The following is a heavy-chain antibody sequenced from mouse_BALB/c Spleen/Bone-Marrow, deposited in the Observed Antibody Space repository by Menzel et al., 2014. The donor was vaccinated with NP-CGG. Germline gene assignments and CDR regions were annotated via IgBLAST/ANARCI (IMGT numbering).Heavy chain of an antibody. CDR2: INSNGGSA. D-gene: IGHD1-1*02. CDR1: GFTFSSYY. V-gene: IGHV5-6-2*01. CDR3: ARHGGFGNYFDY. J-gene: IGHJ2*01. Sequence: EVKLQESGGGLVKLGGSLKLSCAASGFTFSSYYMSWVRQTPEKRLELVAAINSNGGSAYYPDTVKGRFTISRDNAKNTLFLQMSSLKSEDTALYYCARHGGFGNYFDYWGQGTTLTVSS.